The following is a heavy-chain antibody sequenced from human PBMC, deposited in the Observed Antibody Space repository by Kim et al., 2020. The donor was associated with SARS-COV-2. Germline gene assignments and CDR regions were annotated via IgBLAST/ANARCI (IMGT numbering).Heavy chain of an antibody. CDR1: GFTFSSYA. Sequence: GGSLRLSCAASGFTFSSYAMHWVRQAPGKGLEWVAVISYDGSNKYYADSVKGRFTISRDNSKNTLYLQMNSLRAEDTAVYYCARAHYYDSYFDYWGQGTLVTVSS. J-gene: IGHJ4*02. CDR2: ISYDGSNK. D-gene: IGHD3-22*01. V-gene: IGHV3-30-3*01. CDR3: ARAHYYDSYFDY.